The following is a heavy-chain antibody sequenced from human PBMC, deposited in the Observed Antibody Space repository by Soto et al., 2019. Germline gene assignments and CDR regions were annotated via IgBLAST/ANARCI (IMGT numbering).Heavy chain of an antibody. CDR2: ISYDGSNK. J-gene: IGHJ6*02. Sequence: QVQLVESGGGVVQPGRSLRLSCAASGFTFSSYAMHWVRQAPGKGLEWLAVISYDGSNKYYAYSVKGRFTISRDNSKNTLYLHMNSLRAADTAVYYCARGKKLAYGMDVWGQGTTVTVSS. V-gene: IGHV3-30-3*01. CDR1: GFTFSSYA. CDR3: ARGKKLAYGMDV.